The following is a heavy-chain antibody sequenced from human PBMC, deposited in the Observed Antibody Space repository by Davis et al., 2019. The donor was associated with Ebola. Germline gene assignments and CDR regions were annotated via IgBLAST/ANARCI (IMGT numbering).Heavy chain of an antibody. CDR2: ISGSGGST. CDR3: AKGSSGWPFDY. J-gene: IGHJ4*02. CDR1: GFTFSSYA. V-gene: IGHV3-23*01. D-gene: IGHD6-19*01. Sequence: GESLKISCATSGFTFSSYAMSWVRQAPGKGLEWVSAISGSGGSTYYADSAKGRFTISRDNSKNTLYLQMNSLRAEDTAVYYCAKGSSGWPFDYWGQGTLVTVSS.